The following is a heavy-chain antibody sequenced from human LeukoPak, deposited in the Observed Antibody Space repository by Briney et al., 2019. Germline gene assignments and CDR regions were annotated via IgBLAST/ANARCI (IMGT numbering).Heavy chain of an antibody. CDR1: GGSISSYY. D-gene: IGHD4-23*01. CDR3: ARDLSDYGGNSGYFDY. J-gene: IGHJ4*02. Sequence: SETLSLTRTVSGGSISSYYWSWIRQPAGKGLEWIGRIYTSGSTNYNPSLKSRVTMSVDTSKNQFSLKLSSVTAADTAVYYCARDLSDYGGNSGYFDYWGQGILVTVSS. CDR2: IYTSGST. V-gene: IGHV4-4*07.